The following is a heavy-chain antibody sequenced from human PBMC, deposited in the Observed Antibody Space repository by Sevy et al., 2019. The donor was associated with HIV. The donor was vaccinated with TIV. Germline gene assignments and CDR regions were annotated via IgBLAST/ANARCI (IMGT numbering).Heavy chain of an antibody. J-gene: IGHJ4*02. Sequence: SETLSLTCAVYGGSFSGYYWTFFRQPPGKGLEWIGEITHSENTNSNPSSKSRVTISVDTSKNQFTLKLTSVTAADTAGYFWASGRYDKYVWGSYRPTYFDYWGQGSLVTVSS. V-gene: IGHV4-34*01. CDR2: ITHSENT. D-gene: IGHD3-16*02. CDR3: ASGRYDKYVWGSYRPTYFDY. CDR1: GGSFSGYY.